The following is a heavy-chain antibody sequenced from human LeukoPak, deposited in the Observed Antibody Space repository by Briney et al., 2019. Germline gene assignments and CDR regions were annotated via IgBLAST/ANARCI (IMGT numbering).Heavy chain of an antibody. D-gene: IGHD4-11*01. CDR1: GYTFTGYY. Sequence: ASVKVSCKASGYTFTGYYMHWVRQAPGQGLEWMGWINPNSGGTNYAQKFQGRVTMTRDTSISTAYMELSRLRSDDTAVYYCARDPKDRYSDYESDFDYWGQGTLVTVSS. J-gene: IGHJ4*02. V-gene: IGHV1-2*02. CDR2: INPNSGGT. CDR3: ARDPKDRYSDYESDFDY.